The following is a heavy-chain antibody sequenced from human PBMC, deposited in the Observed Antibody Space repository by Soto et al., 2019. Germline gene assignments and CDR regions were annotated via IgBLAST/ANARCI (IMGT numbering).Heavy chain of an antibody. D-gene: IGHD2-2*01. CDR2: IYHSGST. V-gene: IGHV4-30-2*01. Sequence: SETLSLTCAVSGGSISSGGYSWSWIRQPPGKGLEWIGYIYHSGSTYYNSSLKSRVTMSVDRSKNQFSLKLSSVTAADTAVYYCARVPTPWGQGTLVTVS. CDR1: GGSISSGGYS. J-gene: IGHJ5*02. CDR3: ARVPTP.